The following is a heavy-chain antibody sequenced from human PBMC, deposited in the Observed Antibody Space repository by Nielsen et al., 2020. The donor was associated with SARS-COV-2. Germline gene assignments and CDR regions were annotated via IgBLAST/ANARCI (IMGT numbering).Heavy chain of an antibody. Sequence: GGSLRLSCAASGFTFSSYAMTWVRQAPGKGLEWVSIIYSGGSSTYYAESVKGRFTVSRDNSKNTLFLQMNSLRAEDTAVYYCARDSSGWYYFDFWGQGTLVTVSS. CDR1: GFTFSSYA. J-gene: IGHJ4*02. CDR2: IYSGGSST. D-gene: IGHD6-19*01. CDR3: ARDSSGWYYFDF. V-gene: IGHV3-23*03.